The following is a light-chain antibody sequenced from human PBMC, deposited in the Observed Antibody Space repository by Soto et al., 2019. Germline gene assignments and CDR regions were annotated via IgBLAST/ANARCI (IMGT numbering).Light chain of an antibody. V-gene: IGKV3-11*01. CDR3: QQRSHWPPVT. Sequence: EIVLTQSPATLSLSPGEGATLSCRASQSVSTRLAWYQQKPGQAPRLLIYDISTRAPGIPARFSGSGSATDFTLTISSLEPDDFAIYHCQQRSHWPPVTFGQGTRQEI. J-gene: IGKJ5*01. CDR1: QSVSTR. CDR2: DIS.